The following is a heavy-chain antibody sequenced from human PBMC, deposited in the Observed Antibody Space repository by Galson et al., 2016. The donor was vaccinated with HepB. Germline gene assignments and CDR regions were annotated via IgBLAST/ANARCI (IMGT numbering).Heavy chain of an antibody. CDR1: GDSISSSSFY. CDR3: ASGRDYSSSSDF. Sequence: ETLSLTCTVSGDSISSSSFYWSWIRQPPGKGLEWIGYIYNSGYTNYNPSLKSRVTISLATSKNQFSLKLTSVTAADTAVYYCASGRDYSSSSDFWGQGTLVTVSS. J-gene: IGHJ4*02. CDR2: IYNSGYT. V-gene: IGHV4-61*01. D-gene: IGHD6-6*01.